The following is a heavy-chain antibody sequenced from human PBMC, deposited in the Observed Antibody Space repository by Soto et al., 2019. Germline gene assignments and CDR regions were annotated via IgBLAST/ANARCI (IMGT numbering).Heavy chain of an antibody. J-gene: IGHJ1*01. CDR1: GYTFTSYD. D-gene: IGHD1-7*01. Sequence: ASVKVSCKASGYTFTSYDINWVRQATGQGLEWMGWMNPNSGNTGYAQKFQGRVTMTRNTSISTAYMELSSLRAEDTAVYYCAKDLHPNYGVVGYFQHWGQGTLVTVSS. CDR3: AKDLHPNYGVVGYFQH. V-gene: IGHV1-8*01. CDR2: MNPNSGNT.